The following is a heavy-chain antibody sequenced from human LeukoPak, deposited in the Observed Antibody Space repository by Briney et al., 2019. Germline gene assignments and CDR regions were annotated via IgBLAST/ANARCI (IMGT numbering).Heavy chain of an antibody. D-gene: IGHD2-2*01. CDR1: GFTFSSYA. V-gene: IGHV3-30-3*01. Sequence: GGSLRLSCAASGFTFSSYAMHWVRQAPGKGLEWVAVISYDGSNKYYADSVKGRFTISRDNSKNTLYLQMNSLRAEDTAVYYCARDWSCSSTSCYWELAFDIWGQGTMVTVSS. CDR3: ARDWSCSSTSCYWELAFDI. J-gene: IGHJ3*02. CDR2: ISYDGSNK.